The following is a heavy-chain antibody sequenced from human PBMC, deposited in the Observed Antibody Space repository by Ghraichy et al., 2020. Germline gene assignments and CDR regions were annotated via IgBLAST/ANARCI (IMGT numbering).Heavy chain of an antibody. V-gene: IGHV3-15*01. D-gene: IGHD4-17*01. Sequence: GGSLRLSCVASGFTFSNEWMNWVRQAPGKGLEWVGRVKSKTDGGTTDYAAPVKGRFTISRDDSKNTLSLQMNSLKIEDTAVYYCTPAPYGDYADYWGQGALVTVSS. CDR3: TPAPYGDYADY. J-gene: IGHJ4*02. CDR2: VKSKTDGGTT. CDR1: GFTFSNEW.